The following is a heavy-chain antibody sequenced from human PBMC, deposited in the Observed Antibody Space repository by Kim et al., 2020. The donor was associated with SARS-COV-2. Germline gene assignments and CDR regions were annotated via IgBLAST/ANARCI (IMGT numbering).Heavy chain of an antibody. V-gene: IGHV3-23*01. D-gene: IGHD4-17*01. CDR1: GFTFSSYP. J-gene: IGHJ3*02. Sequence: GGSLRLSCAASGFTFSSYPMAWVRQTPGKGLEWVSTFSARTSNTYYSDSVKGRFTIPRDTSKNTLDLQMNSPRGEDTAGYYCVVRKVSTPWAFDILG. CDR2: FSARTSNT. CDR3: VVRKVSTPWAFDI.